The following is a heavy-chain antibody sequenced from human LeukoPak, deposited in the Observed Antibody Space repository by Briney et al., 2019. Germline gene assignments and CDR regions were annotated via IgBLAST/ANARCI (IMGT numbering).Heavy chain of an antibody. D-gene: IGHD6-19*01. CDR3: ARDNGVRVAGTIYYYYYYMDV. CDR2: LNPDGSTT. J-gene: IGHJ6*03. V-gene: IGHV3-74*01. CDR1: KFTFSSYW. Sequence: GGFLRLSCAASKFTFSSYWMHWVRQAPGKGLVWVSRLNPDGSTTNYADSVKGRFTISRDNAKNSLYLQMNSLRAEDTAVCYCARDNGVRVAGTIYYYYYYMDVWGKGTTVTVSS.